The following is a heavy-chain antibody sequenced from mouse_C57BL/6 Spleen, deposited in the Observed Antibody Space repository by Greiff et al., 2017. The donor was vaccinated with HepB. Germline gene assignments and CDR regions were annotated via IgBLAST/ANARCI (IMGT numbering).Heavy chain of an antibody. D-gene: IGHD1-1*01. CDR1: GYTFTTYP. J-gene: IGHJ4*01. CDR3: ARGDYGSAGAMDY. Sequence: VQLQESGAELVKPGASVKMSCKASGYTFTTYPIEWMKQNHGKSLEWIGNFHPYNDDTKYNEKFKGKATLTVEKSSSTVYLELSRLTSDDSAVYYCARGDYGSAGAMDYWGQGTSVTVSS. CDR2: FHPYNDDT. V-gene: IGHV1-47*01.